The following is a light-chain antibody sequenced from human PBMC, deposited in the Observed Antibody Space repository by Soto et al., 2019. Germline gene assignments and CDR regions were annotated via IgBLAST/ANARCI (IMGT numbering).Light chain of an antibody. CDR1: SGHSSYA. J-gene: IGLJ2*01. CDR2: LNSDGSH. CDR3: QTWDTGILVV. V-gene: IGLV4-69*01. Sequence: QLVLTQSPSASASLGASVKLTCTLSSGHSSYAIAWHQQQPEKGPRYLMKLNSDGSHNKGDGIPDRFSGSSSGAERYHTISSLQSEDEADYYCQTWDTGILVVFGGGTKLTVL.